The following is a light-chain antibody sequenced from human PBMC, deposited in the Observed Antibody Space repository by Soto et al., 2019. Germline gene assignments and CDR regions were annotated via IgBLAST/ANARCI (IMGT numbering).Light chain of an antibody. Sequence: QSALTQPASVSGSPGQSITISCTGTSSDVGSYNLVSWYQQDAGKAPKLMIYEGSKRPSGVSNRFSGSKSGNTASLTISGLQAEDEADYYCCSYAGSSTVVFGGGTKVTVL. CDR1: SSDVGSYNL. V-gene: IGLV2-23*01. CDR2: EGS. CDR3: CSYAGSSTVV. J-gene: IGLJ2*01.